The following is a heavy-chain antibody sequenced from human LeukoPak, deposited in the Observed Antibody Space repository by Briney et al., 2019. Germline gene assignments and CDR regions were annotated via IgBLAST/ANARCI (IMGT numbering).Heavy chain of an antibody. J-gene: IGHJ2*01. Sequence: SETLSLTCAVYGGSFSGYNWNWIRQPPGKGLEWIGEINHSGSTNYNPSLKSRVTISVDTSKDQFSLMLTSVTAADTAVYYCARVSGYGGYADRYFDLWGRGTLVTVSS. D-gene: IGHD5-12*01. CDR1: GGSFSGYN. V-gene: IGHV4-34*01. CDR2: INHSGST. CDR3: ARVSGYGGYADRYFDL.